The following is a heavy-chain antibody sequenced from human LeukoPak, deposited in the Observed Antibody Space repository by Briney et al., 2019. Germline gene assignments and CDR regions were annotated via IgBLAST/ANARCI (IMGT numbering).Heavy chain of an antibody. CDR2: INDGGGNT. D-gene: IGHD3-10*01. Sequence: GGSLRLSCAASGFTFSSYAMSWVRQAPGKGLEWVSLINDGGGNTYYADSVKGRFTISRDNSKNTLLLQMSSLRAEDTAVYYCAKTSAGIRGGYFDYWGQGTLVTVSS. V-gene: IGHV3-23*01. CDR3: AKTSAGIRGGYFDY. J-gene: IGHJ4*02. CDR1: GFTFSSYA.